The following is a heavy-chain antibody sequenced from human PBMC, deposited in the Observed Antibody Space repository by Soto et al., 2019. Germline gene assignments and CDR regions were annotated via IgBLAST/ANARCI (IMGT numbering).Heavy chain of an antibody. D-gene: IGHD3-3*01. J-gene: IGHJ6*02. V-gene: IGHV3-7*01. CDR3: VRESLEWLLQYYYYGMDV. CDR2: IKHDGSEK. Sequence: EAQLVESGGGLVQPGGSLRLSCAASGFTFSSYWMNWVRQAPGKGLEWVANIKHDGSEKYYVDSVKGRFTISRDNAKNSLFLQMHSLRAEDTAVYYCVRESLEWLLQYYYYGMDVWGQGTTVTVSS. CDR1: GFTFSSYW.